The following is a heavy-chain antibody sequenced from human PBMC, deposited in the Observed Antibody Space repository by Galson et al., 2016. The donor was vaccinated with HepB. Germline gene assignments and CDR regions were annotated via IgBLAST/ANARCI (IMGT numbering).Heavy chain of an antibody. Sequence: TLSLTCTVSGGSISSRGYYWSWIRQHPGKGLEWIGYIYHSGHTTYNLSLKSRITISVDTSKNQFSLNVSSMTAADRGVYYCARRSGDPVYGYYGMDVWGQGTTVTVSS. V-gene: IGHV4-31*03. CDR3: ARRSGDPVYGYYGMDV. D-gene: IGHD4-17*01. J-gene: IGHJ6*02. CDR1: GGSISSRGYY. CDR2: IYHSGHT.